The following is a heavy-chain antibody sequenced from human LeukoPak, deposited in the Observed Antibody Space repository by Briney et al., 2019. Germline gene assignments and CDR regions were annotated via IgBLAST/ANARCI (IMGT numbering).Heavy chain of an antibody. CDR2: IYYSGST. CDR3: ARDWNRYAY. D-gene: IGHD1-1*01. CDR1: GGSISSSSYY. V-gene: IGHV4-39*07. Sequence: PSETLSLTCTVSGGSISSSSYYWGWIRQPPGKGLEWIGSIYYSGSTYYNPSLKSRVTISVDTSKNQLSLKLSSVTAADTAVYFCARDWNRYAYWGQGTLVTVSS. J-gene: IGHJ4*02.